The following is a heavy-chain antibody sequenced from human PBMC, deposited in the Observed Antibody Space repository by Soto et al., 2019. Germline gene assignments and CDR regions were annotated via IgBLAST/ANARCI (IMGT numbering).Heavy chain of an antibody. D-gene: IGHD3-22*01. CDR3: ARQIYDSDTGPNFQYYFDS. CDR2: IDPSDSQT. J-gene: IGHJ4*02. V-gene: IGHV5-10-1*01. CDR1: GYSFAGYW. Sequence: PGESLKISCKGSGYSFAGYWITWVRQKPGKGLEWMGRIDPSDSQTYYSPSFRGHVTISVTKSITTVFLQWSSLRASDTAMYYCARQIYDSDTGPNFQYYFDSWGQGTPVRVYS.